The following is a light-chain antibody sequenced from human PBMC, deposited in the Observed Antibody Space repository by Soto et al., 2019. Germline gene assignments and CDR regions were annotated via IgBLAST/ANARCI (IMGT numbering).Light chain of an antibody. Sequence: EIVLTQSPDTLSLSPGERATLSCRASQSVSSSYLAWYQQKPGQAPRLLIYGASSRATGIPDRFSGSGSGTDFTLTISRLEPEDFAVYYCQQYGSSLYTFGQGTKVDIK. CDR3: QQYGSSLYT. CDR1: QSVSSSY. V-gene: IGKV3-20*01. CDR2: GAS. J-gene: IGKJ2*01.